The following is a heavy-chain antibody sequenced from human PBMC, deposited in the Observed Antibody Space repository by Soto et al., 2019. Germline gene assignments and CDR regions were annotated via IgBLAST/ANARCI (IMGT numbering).Heavy chain of an antibody. V-gene: IGHV1-18*01. CDR2: ISAFNGNT. Sequence: QGQLVQSGAEVKRPGASVKVSCKASGYMFRSYGISWVRQAPGEGFEWMGWISAFNGNTNYPQNLQGRGTMTTDTSTSTAYMELRTLRSDDSAIYYCARDGGYGAGSYLDYWGQVNEVTVSS. D-gene: IGHD3-10*01. CDR1: GYMFRSYG. CDR3: ARDGGYGAGSYLDY. J-gene: IGHJ4*02.